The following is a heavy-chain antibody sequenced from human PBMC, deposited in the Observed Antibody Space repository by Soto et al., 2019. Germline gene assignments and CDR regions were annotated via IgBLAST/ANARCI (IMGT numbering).Heavy chain of an antibody. CDR1: GYTFTSYA. D-gene: IGHD5-18*01. V-gene: IGHV1-3*01. CDR3: PRDTAMVRCGDY. CDR2: INAGNGNT. J-gene: IGHJ4*02. Sequence: QVQLVQSGAEVKKPGASVKVSCKASGYTFTSYAMHWVRQAPGQRLEWRGWINAGNGNTKYSQKFQGRVTITRDTPASAAYMEPRTLRAEDTAVYYCPRDTAMVRCGDYWCQGTLVTVPS.